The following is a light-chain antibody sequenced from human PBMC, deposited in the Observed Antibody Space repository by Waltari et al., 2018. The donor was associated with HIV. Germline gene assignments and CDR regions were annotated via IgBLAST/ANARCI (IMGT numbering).Light chain of an antibody. CDR2: DDD. CDR3: SAWDDSLSVVV. J-gene: IGLJ3*02. CDR1: TSTARRHS. V-gene: IGLV1-47*01. Sequence: QSVLTPPPSASGTPGQGVTSPFPGRTSTARRHSGCWYRQLPGTAPKLLIYDDDKLPSGVSARFSGAKSGSSASLAISGLRSDDEADYYCSAWDDSLSVVVFGGGTKLTVL.